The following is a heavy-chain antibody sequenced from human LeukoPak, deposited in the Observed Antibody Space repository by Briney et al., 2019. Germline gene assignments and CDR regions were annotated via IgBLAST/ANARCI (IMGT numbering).Heavy chain of an antibody. V-gene: IGHV3-30*02. Sequence: GGSLRLSCAASGFTFSSYGMPWVRQAPGKGLGWVEFIRYDGSNKYYADSVKGRFTISRDNSKNTLYLQMNSLRAEDTAVYYCAKDLGPRLWTYDAFDIWGQGTMVTVSS. D-gene: IGHD5-12*01. J-gene: IGHJ3*02. CDR3: AKDLGPRLWTYDAFDI. CDR2: IRYDGSNK. CDR1: GFTFSSYG.